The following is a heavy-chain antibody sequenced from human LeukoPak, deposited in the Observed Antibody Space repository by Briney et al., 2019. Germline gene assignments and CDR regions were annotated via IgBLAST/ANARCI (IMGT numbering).Heavy chain of an antibody. CDR3: AKGSAQWEIYDY. Sequence: GGSLRLSCAASGFTFSSYALNWVRQAPGKGLEWVSAIVGDTVTVYTDSVKGRFTIPRDNSKNTLYLQMNSLRAEDTAIYYCAKGSAQWEIYDYWGQGTLVTVSS. CDR1: GFTFSSYA. CDR2: IVGDTVT. D-gene: IGHD1-26*01. V-gene: IGHV3-23*01. J-gene: IGHJ4*02.